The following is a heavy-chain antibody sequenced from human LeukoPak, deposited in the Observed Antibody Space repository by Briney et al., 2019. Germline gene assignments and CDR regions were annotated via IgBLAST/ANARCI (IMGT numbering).Heavy chain of an antibody. CDR1: GGSISSYY. CDR3: ARAIAGYDILTGYYPNWFDP. J-gene: IGHJ5*02. D-gene: IGHD3-9*01. CDR2: IYYSGST. V-gene: IGHV4-59*01. Sequence: SETLSLTCTVSGGSISSYYWSWIRQPPGKGLEWIGYIYYSGSTNYNPSLKSRVTISVDTSKNQFSLKLSSVTAADTAVYYCARAIAGYDILTGYYPNWFDPWGQGTLVTVS.